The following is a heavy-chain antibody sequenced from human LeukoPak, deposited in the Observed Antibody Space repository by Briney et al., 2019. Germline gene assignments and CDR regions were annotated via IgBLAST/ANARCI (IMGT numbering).Heavy chain of an antibody. V-gene: IGHV3-7*01. CDR1: GFTFSAFW. CDR2: IKQDGSDK. D-gene: IGHD6-19*01. J-gene: IGHJ5*02. CDR3: ARDRGIEVAGTMGA. Sequence: PGGSLRLSCAVSGFTFSAFWMSWVRQAPGKGLEWVANIKQDGSDKYYVDSVKGRFTISRDNGKKSLYLQMNSLRAEDTAVYYCARDRGIEVAGTMGAWGQGTLVTVSS.